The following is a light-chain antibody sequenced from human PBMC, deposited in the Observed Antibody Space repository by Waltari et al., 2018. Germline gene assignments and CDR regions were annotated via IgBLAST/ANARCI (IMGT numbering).Light chain of an antibody. V-gene: IGKV3-20*01. Sequence: CRASQSVSRALAWYQQKPGQAPRLLIYDASRRATGIPDRFSGSVSGTDFSLTITRLEPEDFAVYYCQHYVRLPATFGQGTKVEIK. CDR1: QSVSRA. CDR3: QHYVRLPAT. CDR2: DAS. J-gene: IGKJ1*01.